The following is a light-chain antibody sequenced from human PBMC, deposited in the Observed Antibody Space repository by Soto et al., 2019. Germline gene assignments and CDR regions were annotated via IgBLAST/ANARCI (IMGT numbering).Light chain of an antibody. CDR3: QQYNNWWT. J-gene: IGKJ1*01. V-gene: IGKV3-15*01. Sequence: EIVMTQSPATLSVSPGERATLSCRASQSVSSNLAWYQQKPGQAPRLLIYGASTRATGIPARFSGSGSVTEFTLTISSLQSEDFAVYYCQQYNNWWTFVQGTKVEIK. CDR1: QSVSSN. CDR2: GAS.